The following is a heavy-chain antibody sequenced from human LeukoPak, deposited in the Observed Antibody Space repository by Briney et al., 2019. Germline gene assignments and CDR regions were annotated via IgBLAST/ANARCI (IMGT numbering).Heavy chain of an antibody. J-gene: IGHJ4*02. V-gene: IGHV3-30*18. CDR1: GVTLSSYG. CDR2: ISNDGSNK. Sequence: GRSLRLSCAASGVTLSSYGMHWFRQAPGKGLEWVAVISNDGSNKHYADSVKGRFTISRDNSKNTLYLQMNSLRAEDTAVYYSVKDLTGVNCCHELWGQGTLVTVSS. CDR3: VKDLTGVNCCHEL. D-gene: IGHD2-21*02.